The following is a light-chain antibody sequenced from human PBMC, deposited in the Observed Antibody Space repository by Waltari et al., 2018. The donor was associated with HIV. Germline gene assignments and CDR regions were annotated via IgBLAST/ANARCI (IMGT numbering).Light chain of an antibody. CDR1: SSDVGGYNY. CDR3: SSYTSSSTVV. Sequence: QSALTQPASVSGSPGQSITISCTGTSSDVGGYNYVSWYQQHPGKAPNLMSYEVSNRPSGVSNRFSGSKSGNTASLTISGLQAEDEADYYCSSYTSSSTVVFGGGTKLTVL. J-gene: IGLJ2*01. CDR2: EVS. V-gene: IGLV2-14*01.